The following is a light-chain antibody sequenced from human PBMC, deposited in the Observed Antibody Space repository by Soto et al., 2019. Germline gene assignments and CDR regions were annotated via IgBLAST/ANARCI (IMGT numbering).Light chain of an antibody. V-gene: IGKV3-15*01. Sequence: EIVLTQSPATLSLSPGERAALSCRASQSVSSKLAWYQQKPGQAPRLLIYGASTRATGIPARFSGSGSGTEFTLTISSLQSEDFAVYYCQQYNNWWTFGQGTKVDIK. J-gene: IGKJ1*01. CDR3: QQYNNWWT. CDR1: QSVSSK. CDR2: GAS.